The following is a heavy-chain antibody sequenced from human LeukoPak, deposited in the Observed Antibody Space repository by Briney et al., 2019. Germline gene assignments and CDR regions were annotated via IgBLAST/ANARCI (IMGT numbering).Heavy chain of an antibody. CDR2: INWNSGSI. J-gene: IGHJ4*02. Sequence: GGSLRLSCAASGFTFDDYAMHWVRQAPGKGLEWVSGINWNSGSIDYADSVKGRFTISRDNAKNSLYLQMNSLRAEDMALYYCAKGARYYDSSGYDYWGQGTLVTVSS. D-gene: IGHD3-22*01. V-gene: IGHV3-9*03. CDR3: AKGARYYDSSGYDY. CDR1: GFTFDDYA.